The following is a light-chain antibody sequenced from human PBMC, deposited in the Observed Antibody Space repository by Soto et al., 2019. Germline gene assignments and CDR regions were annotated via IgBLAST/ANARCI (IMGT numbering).Light chain of an antibody. CDR1: NSDVGGYNY. CDR2: DVS. V-gene: IGLV2-11*01. J-gene: IGLJ1*01. CDR3: CSYAGSYTYV. Sequence: QSVLTQPRSVSGSPGQSVTISCTGTNSDVGGYNYVSWYQQHPGKAPKLMIYDVSKRPSGVPDRFSGSKSGNTASLTISGLQAEDEAHYYCCSYAGSYTYVFGTGTKLTVL.